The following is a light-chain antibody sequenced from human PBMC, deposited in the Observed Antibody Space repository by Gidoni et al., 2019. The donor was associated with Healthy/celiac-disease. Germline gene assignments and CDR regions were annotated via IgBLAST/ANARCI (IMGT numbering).Light chain of an antibody. CDR3: QQYDNLPLT. J-gene: IGKJ4*01. Sequence: DIQMTQSPSSLSASVGDRVTITCQASQDISNYLNWYQQKPGKAPKLLSYDASKLETGVPSRFSGSGSGTDFTVTISSLQPEDIATYYCQQYDNLPLTFGGXTKVESK. CDR1: QDISNY. V-gene: IGKV1-33*01. CDR2: DAS.